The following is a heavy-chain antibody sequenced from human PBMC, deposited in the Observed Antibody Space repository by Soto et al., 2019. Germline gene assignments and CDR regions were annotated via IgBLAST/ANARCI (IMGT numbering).Heavy chain of an antibody. V-gene: IGHV3-21*01. CDR2: ISSSSSYI. CDR3: ARDQGPSSSYDWYFDL. J-gene: IGHJ2*01. D-gene: IGHD6-6*01. CDR1: GFTFSSYS. Sequence: EVQLVESGGGLVKPGGSLRLSCAASGFTFSSYSMNWVHQAPGKGLEWVSSISSSSSYIYYADSVKGRFTISRDNAKNSLYLQMNSLRAEDTAVYYCARDQGPSSSYDWYFDLWGRGTLVTVSS.